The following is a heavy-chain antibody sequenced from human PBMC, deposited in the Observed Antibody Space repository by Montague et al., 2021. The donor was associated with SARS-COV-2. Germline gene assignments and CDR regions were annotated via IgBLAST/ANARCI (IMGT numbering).Heavy chain of an antibody. V-gene: IGHV4-59*08. CDR1: GGSISSFY. J-gene: IGHJ4*02. CDR2: ISDSGST. D-gene: IGHD2-15*01. Sequence: SETLSLTCTVSGGSISSFYWSWFRQPPGKGLEWIGYISDSGSTNYNPSLTSRVTMSVDTSKNQFSLKVNSVTAADTVVCYCARHYSATLPAGYWGQGTLVTVSS. CDR3: ARHYSATLPAGY.